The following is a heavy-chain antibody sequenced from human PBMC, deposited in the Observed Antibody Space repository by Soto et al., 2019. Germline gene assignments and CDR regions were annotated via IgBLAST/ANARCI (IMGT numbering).Heavy chain of an antibody. J-gene: IGHJ4*02. CDR3: ARGGVFFFAAPTNPFDY. CDR2: MNPNSGNT. V-gene: IGHV1-8*01. CDR1: GYTFTSYD. Sequence: QVQLVQSGAEVKKPGASVKVSCKASGYTFTSYDINWVRQATGQGLEWMGWMNPNSGNTGYAQKFQGRVTMTRNTSISTDYMELSRLRSEDTAVYYCARGGVFFFAAPTNPFDYWGQGTLVTVSS. D-gene: IGHD3-10*01.